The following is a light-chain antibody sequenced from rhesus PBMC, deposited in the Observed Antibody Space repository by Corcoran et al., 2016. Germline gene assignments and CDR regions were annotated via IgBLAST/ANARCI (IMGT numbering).Light chain of an antibody. Sequence: DIQMTQSPSSLSASVGDTVTITCRASQSISSWLDWYQQKPGKAPNLLIYKAYSLQSGVPSRFSGRGSGTDFTLTISSLQPEDFATYYCLQYSSSPWTFGQGTKVELK. CDR2: KAY. V-gene: IGKV1-22*01. CDR3: LQYSSSPWT. CDR1: QSISSW. J-gene: IGKJ1*01.